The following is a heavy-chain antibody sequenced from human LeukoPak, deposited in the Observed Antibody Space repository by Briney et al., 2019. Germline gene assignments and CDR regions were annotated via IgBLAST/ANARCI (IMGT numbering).Heavy chain of an antibody. V-gene: IGHV3-15*01. CDR3: TTDLGITMIRGVIVN. CDR1: GFGFNNAW. D-gene: IGHD3-10*01. J-gene: IGHJ4*02. CDR2: IKSKGDGETA. Sequence: GGSLRLSCAASGFGFNNAWVSWVRQAPGKGLEWVGRIKSKGDGETADYAAPLKGRFTMSRDDAKATVYLQINSLITEDTAMYYCTTDLGITMIRGVIVNWGQGTLVTVSS.